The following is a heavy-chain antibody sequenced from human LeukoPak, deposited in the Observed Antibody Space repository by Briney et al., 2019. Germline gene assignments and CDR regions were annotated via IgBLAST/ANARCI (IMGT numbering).Heavy chain of an antibody. J-gene: IGHJ4*01. Sequence: GGSLRFSCAASGFNFIDYSMNWVRQAPGKGLEWISYIGISSGNTKYADSVKGRFTISRDKARNSLYLQMNSLRVEDTAMYYCARDHRYAFDNWGHGTLVTVSS. V-gene: IGHV3-48*01. CDR3: ARDHRYAFDN. CDR2: IGISSGNT. D-gene: IGHD5-12*01. CDR1: GFNFIDYS.